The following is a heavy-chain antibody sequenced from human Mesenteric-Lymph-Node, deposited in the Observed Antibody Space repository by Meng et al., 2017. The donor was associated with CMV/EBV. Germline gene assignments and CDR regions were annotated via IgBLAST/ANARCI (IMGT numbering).Heavy chain of an antibody. V-gene: IGHV3-9*01. CDR2: ISWNSGSI. D-gene: IGHD3-10*01. CDR1: GFTFDDYA. CDR3: ARGVGDYFGSGA. J-gene: IGHJ5*02. Sequence: SLKISCAASGFTFDDYAMHWVRQAPGKGLEWVSGISWNSGSIGYADSVKGRFTISRDNAKNSLYLQMNSLRAEDTAVYYCARGVGDYFGSGAWGQGTLVTVSS.